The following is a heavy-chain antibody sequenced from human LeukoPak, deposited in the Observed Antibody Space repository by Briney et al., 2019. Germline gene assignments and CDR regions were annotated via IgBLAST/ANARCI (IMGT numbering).Heavy chain of an antibody. J-gene: IGHJ4*02. Sequence: GASLKISCKGSGYSFTSYWIGWVRQLPGKGLEWMGIIYPGDSDTRSSPSFQGQVTISADKSISTAYLQWSSLKASDTAMYFCARRAFASGDYFDYWGQGTLVTVSS. CDR3: ARRAFASGDYFDY. D-gene: IGHD3-10*01. V-gene: IGHV5-51*01. CDR1: GYSFTSYW. CDR2: IYPGDSDT.